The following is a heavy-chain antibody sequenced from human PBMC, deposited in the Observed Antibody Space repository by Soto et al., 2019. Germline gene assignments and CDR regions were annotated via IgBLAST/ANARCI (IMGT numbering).Heavy chain of an antibody. Sequence: PGGSLRLSCAASGFTFSSYDMHWVRQATGKGLEWVSAIGTAGDPYYPGSVKGRFTISRENAKNSLYLQMNSLRAGDTAVYYCARGPQRDDVDGEGYYYYGMDVWGQGTTVTAP. CDR2: IGTAGDP. CDR1: GFTFSSYD. CDR3: ARGPQRDDVDGEGYYYYGMDV. D-gene: IGHD1-1*01. J-gene: IGHJ6*02. V-gene: IGHV3-13*05.